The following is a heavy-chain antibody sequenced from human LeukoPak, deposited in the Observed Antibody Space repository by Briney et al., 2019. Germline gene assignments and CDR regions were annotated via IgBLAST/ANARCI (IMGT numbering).Heavy chain of an antibody. V-gene: IGHV4-39*01. D-gene: IGHD1-26*01. J-gene: IGHJ3*02. Sequence: PSQTLSLTCTVSGGSISSSSYYWGWIRQPPGKGLEWIGSIYYSGSTYYNPSLKSRVTISVDTSKNQFSLKLSSVTAADTAVYYCARQMGATPCAFDIWGQGTMVTVSS. CDR3: ARQMGATPCAFDI. CDR2: IYYSGST. CDR1: GGSISSSSYY.